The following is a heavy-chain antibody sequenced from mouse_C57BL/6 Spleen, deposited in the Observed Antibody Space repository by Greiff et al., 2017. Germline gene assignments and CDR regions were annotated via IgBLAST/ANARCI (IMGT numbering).Heavy chain of an antibody. Sequence: VQVVESGPELVKPGASVKLSCKASGYTFTSYDINWVKQRPGQGLEWIGWIYPRDGSTKYNEKFKGKATLTVDTSSSTAYMELHSLTSEDSAVYFCARYDGYDGGDFDYWGQGTTLTVSS. CDR1: GYTFTSYD. J-gene: IGHJ2*01. D-gene: IGHD2-3*01. V-gene: IGHV1-85*01. CDR2: IYPRDGST. CDR3: ARYDGYDGGDFDY.